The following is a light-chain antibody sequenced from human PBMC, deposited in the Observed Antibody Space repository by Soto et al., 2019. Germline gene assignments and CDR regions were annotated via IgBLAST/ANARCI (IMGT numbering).Light chain of an antibody. CDR3: QQSYISPPT. V-gene: IGKV1-39*01. Sequence: DIQMTQSPSSLSASVGDRVTITCRASQNINRYLNWYQQKPGKAPKLLIYATSNLQSGVPSRFSGGGSGTDFTLTISSLQPEDFGTFYCQQSYISPPTFGGGTKVENK. CDR2: ATS. J-gene: IGKJ4*01. CDR1: QNINRY.